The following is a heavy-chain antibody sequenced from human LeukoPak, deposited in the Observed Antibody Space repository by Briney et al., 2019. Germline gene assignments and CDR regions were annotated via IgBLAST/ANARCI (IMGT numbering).Heavy chain of an antibody. CDR2: ISAYNGNT. CDR3: ARDRCSSTSCYVGDWFDP. J-gene: IGHJ5*02. V-gene: IGHV1-18*01. CDR1: GYTFTSYG. Sequence: GASVKVSCKASGYTFTSYGFSWVRQAPGHGLEWMGWISAYNGNTNSAQKLQGRVTMTTDTSTSTAYMELRSLRADDTAVYYCARDRCSSTSCYVGDWFDPWGQGTLVTVSS. D-gene: IGHD2-2*01.